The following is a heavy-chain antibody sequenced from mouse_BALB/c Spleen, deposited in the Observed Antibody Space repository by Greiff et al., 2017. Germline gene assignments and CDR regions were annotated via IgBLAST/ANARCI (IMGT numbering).Heavy chain of an antibody. J-gene: IGHJ2*01. V-gene: IGHV5-9-4*01. D-gene: IGHD1-1*01. CDR2: ISSGGSYT. Sequence: EVKVVESGGGLVKPGGSLKLSCAASGFTFSSYAMSWVRQSPEKRLEWVAEISSGGSYTYYPDTVTGRFTISRDNAKNTLYLEMSSLRSEDTAMYYCARKGAYYWDFDYWGQGTTLTVSS. CDR3: ARKGAYYWDFDY. CDR1: GFTFSSYA.